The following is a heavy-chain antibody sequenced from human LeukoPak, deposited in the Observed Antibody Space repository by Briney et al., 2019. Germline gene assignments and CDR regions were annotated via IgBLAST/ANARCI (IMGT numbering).Heavy chain of an antibody. CDR3: ACRDLTSTWSYP. J-gene: IGHJ5*02. Sequence: GESLKISCKGIGYSFTSYWIGWVRQMPGKGLEWIGVIFPGDSRTRYNPSFQGQVTISVDKSIITAYLQWVSLKASDTAMYYCACRDLTSTWSYPWGQGTLVTVSS. CDR1: GYSFTSYW. D-gene: IGHD2-2*01. V-gene: IGHV5-51*01. CDR2: IFPGDSRT.